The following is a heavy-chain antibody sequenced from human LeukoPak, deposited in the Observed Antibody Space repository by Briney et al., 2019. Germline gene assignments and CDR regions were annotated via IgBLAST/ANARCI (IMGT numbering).Heavy chain of an antibody. CDR2: ISWDGGST. CDR3: AKDIEWGLWGPAFDH. Sequence: GGSLRLSCAASGFTFDDYAMHWVRQAPGKGLEWVSLISWDGGSTYYADSVKGRFTISRDNSKNSLYLQMNSLRAEDTALYYFAKDIEWGLWGPAFDHWGQGTLVTVSS. D-gene: IGHD1-26*01. CDR1: GFTFDDYA. J-gene: IGHJ4*02. V-gene: IGHV3-43D*04.